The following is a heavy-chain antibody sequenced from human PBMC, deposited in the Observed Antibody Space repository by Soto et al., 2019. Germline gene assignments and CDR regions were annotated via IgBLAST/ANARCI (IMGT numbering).Heavy chain of an antibody. CDR2: IYHSGST. D-gene: IGHD3-10*01. CDR1: GGSISSSNW. Sequence: SETLSLTCAVSGGSISSSNWWRWVRQPPGKGLEWIGEIYHSGSTNYNPSLKSRGTISVDKSKNQFSLKLSSVTAADTAVYYCARCYGSGSSYYYYYGMDVWGQGTTVTVSS. J-gene: IGHJ6*02. CDR3: ARCYGSGSSYYYYYGMDV. V-gene: IGHV4-4*02.